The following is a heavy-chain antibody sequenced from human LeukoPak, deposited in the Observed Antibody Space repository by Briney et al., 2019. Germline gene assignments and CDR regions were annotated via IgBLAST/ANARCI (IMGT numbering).Heavy chain of an antibody. CDR2: INPNSGNT. V-gene: IGHV1-8*02. D-gene: IGHD3-10*01. Sequence: ASVKVSCKASGYTFTGYYMHWVRQAPGQGLEWMGWINPNSGNTGYAQKFQGRVTMTRNTSISTAYMELSSLRSEDTAVYYCARAAYGSGSYSYYYYYYYMDVWGKGTTVTISS. CDR3: ARAAYGSGSYSYYYYYYYMDV. J-gene: IGHJ6*03. CDR1: GYTFTGYY.